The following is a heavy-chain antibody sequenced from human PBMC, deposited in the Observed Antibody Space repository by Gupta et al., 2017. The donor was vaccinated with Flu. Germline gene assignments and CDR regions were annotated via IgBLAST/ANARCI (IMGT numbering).Heavy chain of an antibody. Sequence: QVQLVQSGGGVVLPGSSLRLSCAASGFISSDYGMNWVRQVPGKGLEWMAVMSDDGSNQWYADSVRGRFTISRDNSENTLILQMNSLRRDDTAVYYCAKGGRHNWNFGGDYWGQGTLVTVSS. CDR2: MSDDGSNQ. CDR3: AKGGRHNWNFGGDY. D-gene: IGHD1-7*01. J-gene: IGHJ4*02. CDR1: GFISSDYG. V-gene: IGHV3-30*18.